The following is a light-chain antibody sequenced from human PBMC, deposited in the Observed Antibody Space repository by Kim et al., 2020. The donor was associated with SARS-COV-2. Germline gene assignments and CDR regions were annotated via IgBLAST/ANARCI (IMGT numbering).Light chain of an antibody. CDR1: KGIGSF. Sequence: ASIGDRVTITCRASKGIGSFLAWYQQKPGKAPTLLIYAASTLQGGVPSRFSGSGSGTEFTLAISSLQPEDFASYYCQQLKTYPLTFGQGTRLEIK. CDR3: QQLKTYPLT. J-gene: IGKJ5*01. CDR2: AAS. V-gene: IGKV1-9*01.